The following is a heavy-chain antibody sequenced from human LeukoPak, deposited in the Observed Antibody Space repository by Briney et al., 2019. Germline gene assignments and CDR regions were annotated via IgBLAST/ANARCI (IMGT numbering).Heavy chain of an antibody. V-gene: IGHV4-39*07. CDR3: ARAKEGGFRELLFHY. D-gene: IGHD3-10*01. Sequence: SETLSLTCTVSGGSISSSSYYWGWIRQPPGKGLEWIGSIYYSGSTYYNPSLKSRVTISVDTSKNQFSLKLSSVTAADTAVYYCARAKEGGFRELLFHYWGQGTLVTVSS. CDR2: IYYSGST. J-gene: IGHJ4*02. CDR1: GGSISSSSYY.